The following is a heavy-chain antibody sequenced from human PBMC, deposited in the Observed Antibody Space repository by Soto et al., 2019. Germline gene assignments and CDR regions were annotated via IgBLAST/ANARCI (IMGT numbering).Heavy chain of an antibody. CDR1: GFTFSIYA. Sequence: GGSLRLSCAASGFTFSIYAMSWVRQAPGKGLEWVSAISGSGGSTYYADSVKGRFTISRDNSKNTLYLQMNSLRAEDTAVYYCAKSDTAMVTWCRIDYWGQGTLVTVSS. J-gene: IGHJ4*02. D-gene: IGHD5-18*01. CDR3: AKSDTAMVTWCRIDY. CDR2: ISGSGGST. V-gene: IGHV3-23*01.